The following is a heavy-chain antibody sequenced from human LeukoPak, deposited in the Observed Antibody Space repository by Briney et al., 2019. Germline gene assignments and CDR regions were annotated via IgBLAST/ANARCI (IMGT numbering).Heavy chain of an antibody. J-gene: IGHJ4*02. CDR1: GFTFSSYS. D-gene: IGHD3-9*01. CDR3: TTDALRYGELDY. CDR2: IRSKAYGGTP. V-gene: IGHV3-49*04. Sequence: GGSLRLSCAASGFTFSSYSMNWVRQAPGKGLEWVGFIRSKAYGGTPEYAASVEGRFTISRDDSKSIAYLQMNSLKTEDTAVYYCTTDALRYGELDYWGQGTLVTVSS.